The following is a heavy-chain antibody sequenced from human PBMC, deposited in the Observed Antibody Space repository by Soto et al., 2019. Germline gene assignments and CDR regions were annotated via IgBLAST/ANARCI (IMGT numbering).Heavy chain of an antibody. Sequence: QVQLQESGPGLVKPSQTLSLTCTVSGGSISSGGYYWSWIRQHPGKGLEWIGYIYYSGSTYYNPSPKSRVTISGDTSKNQFSRKLSSVTAADTAVYYCARGVTMVRGVIHTPYFDYWGQGTLVTVSS. CDR3: ARGVTMVRGVIHTPYFDY. CDR1: GGSISSGGYY. D-gene: IGHD3-10*01. V-gene: IGHV4-31*03. CDR2: IYYSGST. J-gene: IGHJ4*02.